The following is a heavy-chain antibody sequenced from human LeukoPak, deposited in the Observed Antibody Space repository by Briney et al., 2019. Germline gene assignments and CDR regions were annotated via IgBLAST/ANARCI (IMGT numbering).Heavy chain of an antibody. D-gene: IGHD3-10*01. CDR2: ISSSSSYI. CDR3: ARDPFGELLYRYYYGMDV. Sequence: GGSLRLSCAASGFTFSSYSMNWVRQAPGKGLEWVSSISSSSSYIYYADSVKGRFTISRDNAKNSLYLQMNSLRAEDTAVYYCARDPFGELLYRYYYGMDVWGQGTTVTVSS. V-gene: IGHV3-21*01. CDR1: GFTFSSYS. J-gene: IGHJ6*02.